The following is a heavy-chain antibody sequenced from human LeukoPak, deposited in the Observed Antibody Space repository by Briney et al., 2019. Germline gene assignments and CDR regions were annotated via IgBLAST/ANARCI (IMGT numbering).Heavy chain of an antibody. D-gene: IGHD1-26*01. CDR1: GFTFSSYS. Sequence: GGSLRLSCAASGFTFSSYSMNWVRQAPGKGLEWVSYITSSRTYIYYADSVKGRFTISRDNAKKSLYLQMNSLRAEDTAVYYCARDMSGEAGATMAYWGQGTLVTVSS. J-gene: IGHJ4*02. CDR2: ITSSRTYI. CDR3: ARDMSGEAGATMAY. V-gene: IGHV3-21*01.